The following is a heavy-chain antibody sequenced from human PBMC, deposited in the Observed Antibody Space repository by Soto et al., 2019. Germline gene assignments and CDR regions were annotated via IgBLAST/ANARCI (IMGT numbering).Heavy chain of an antibody. J-gene: IGHJ4*02. CDR1: GFTFITYG. V-gene: IGHV3-33*01. D-gene: IGHD6-13*01. Sequence: VQLVESGGGVVQAGRSLRLSCAASGFTFITYGMHWVRQAPGKGLEWVAVIWYDGSNKYYTDSVKGRFTISRDNSKNTVYLQMNSLRVEDTAVYYCARGSIPGSSWGRGYYFDYWGQGTLVTVSS. CDR3: ARGSIPGSSWGRGYYFDY. CDR2: IWYDGSNK.